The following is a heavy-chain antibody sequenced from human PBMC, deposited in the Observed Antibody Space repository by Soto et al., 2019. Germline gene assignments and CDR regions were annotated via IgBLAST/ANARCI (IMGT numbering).Heavy chain of an antibody. CDR1: GFTFSNSW. CDR3: ARDPAWGSLVY. CDR2: INPVESEK. D-gene: IGHD7-27*01. J-gene: IGHJ4*02. Sequence: PGGSLRLSCAASGFTFSNSWMSWVRQAPGKGLEWVADINPVESEKYYVDSVKGRFTVSRDNAKNSLYLQMNSLRVEDTALYYCARDPAWGSLVYWGLGTLVNVSS. V-gene: IGHV3-7*01.